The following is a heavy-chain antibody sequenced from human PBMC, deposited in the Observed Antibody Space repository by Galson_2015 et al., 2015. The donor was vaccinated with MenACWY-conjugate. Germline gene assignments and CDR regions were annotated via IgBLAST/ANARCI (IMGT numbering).Heavy chain of an antibody. V-gene: IGHV1-3*01. J-gene: IGHJ4*02. CDR3: AAGPYGAPRCYYDY. CDR2: INAATGNT. CDR1: GDTLRRYA. D-gene: IGHD4-17*01. Sequence: SVKVSCKGSGDTLRRYAIHWVRQAPGQRLEWMGWINAATGNTKYSETLLDRVPIRRDTSANTVYMELSSLRSEDTAVYYCAAGPYGAPRCYYDYWGQGSLVIVSS.